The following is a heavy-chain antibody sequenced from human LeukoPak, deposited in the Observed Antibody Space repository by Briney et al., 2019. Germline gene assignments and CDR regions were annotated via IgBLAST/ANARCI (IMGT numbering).Heavy chain of an antibody. D-gene: IGHD3-10*01. J-gene: IGHJ6*02. CDR3: ATDQRGAGLGFRYGSGSYNGMDV. CDR1: GYTLTELS. V-gene: IGHV1-24*01. CDR2: FDPEDGET. Sequence: ASVKVSCKVSGYTLTELSMHWVRQAPGKGLEWMGGFDPEDGETLYAQKFQGRVSMTEDTSTDTAYMELSSLRSEDTAVYYCATDQRGAGLGFRYGSGSYNGMDVWGQGTTVTVSS.